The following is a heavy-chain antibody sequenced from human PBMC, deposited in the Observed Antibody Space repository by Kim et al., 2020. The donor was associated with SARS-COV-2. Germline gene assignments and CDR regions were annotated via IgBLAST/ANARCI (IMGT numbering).Heavy chain of an antibody. CDR3: ARDSRGYYDSSGYYQVAFDI. CDR2: IYTSGST. V-gene: IGHV4-4*07. J-gene: IGHJ3*02. CDR1: GGSISSYY. Sequence: SETLSLTCTVSGGSISSYYWSWIRQPAGKGLEWIGRIYTSGSTNYNPSLKSRVTMSVDTSKNQFSLKLSSVTAADTAVYYCARDSRGYYDSSGYYQVAFDIWGQGTMVTVSS. D-gene: IGHD3-22*01.